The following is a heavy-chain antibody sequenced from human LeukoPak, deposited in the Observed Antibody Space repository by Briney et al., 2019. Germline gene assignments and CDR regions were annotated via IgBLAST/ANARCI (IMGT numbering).Heavy chain of an antibody. J-gene: IGHJ6*02. CDR1: GGSISSGGYY. V-gene: IGHV4-31*03. D-gene: IGHD3-10*01. CDR2: IYYSGST. Sequence: SQTLSLTCTVSGGSISSGGYYWSWIRQHPGKGLEWIGYIYYSGSTYYNPSLKSRVTISVDTSKNQFSLKLSSVTAADTAVYYCARDSSITMVRGAIYGMDVWGQGTTVTVSS. CDR3: ARDSSITMVRGAIYGMDV.